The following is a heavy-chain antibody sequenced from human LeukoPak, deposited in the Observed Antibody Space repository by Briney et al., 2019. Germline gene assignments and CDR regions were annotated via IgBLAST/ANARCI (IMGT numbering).Heavy chain of an antibody. CDR2: ISAYNGNT. V-gene: IGHV1-18*01. CDR1: GYTFTSYG. J-gene: IGHJ4*02. D-gene: IGHD3-3*01. Sequence: ASVKVSCKAFGYTFTSYGISWVRQAPGQGLEWMGWISAYNGNTNYAQKLQGRVTMTTDTSTSTAYMELRSLRSDDTAVYYCARGKPVLRFLEWLLGDLDYWGQGTLVTVSS. CDR3: ARGKPVLRFLEWLLGDLDY.